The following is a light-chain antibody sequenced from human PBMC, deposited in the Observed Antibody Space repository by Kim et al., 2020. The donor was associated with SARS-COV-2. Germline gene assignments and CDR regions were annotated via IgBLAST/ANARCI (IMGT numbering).Light chain of an antibody. CDR2: DAS. J-gene: IGKJ2*01. CDR3: LQRSSGPPRYT. Sequence: SPGESATLSCRASQGVTSYLAWYQQKPGQAPRLLIYDASNRATGIPARFSGSGSGTDFSLTISSLEPEDSAVYYCLQRSSGPPRYTFGQGTKLEI. CDR1: QGVTSY. V-gene: IGKV3-11*01.